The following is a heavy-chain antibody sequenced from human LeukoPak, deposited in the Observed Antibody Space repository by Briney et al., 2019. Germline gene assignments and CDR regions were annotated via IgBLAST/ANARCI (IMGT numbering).Heavy chain of an antibody. CDR1: GYTFTSYY. CDR3: ARNNWNDGIDY. Sequence: ASVKVSCKASGYTFTSYYMHWVRQAPGQGLEWMGIINPSGGSTSYAQKFQGRVTMTRDTSTSTVYMELSSLRSEDTGVYYCARNNWNDGIDYWGQGTLVTVSS. J-gene: IGHJ4*02. V-gene: IGHV1-46*01. CDR2: INPSGGST. D-gene: IGHD1-1*01.